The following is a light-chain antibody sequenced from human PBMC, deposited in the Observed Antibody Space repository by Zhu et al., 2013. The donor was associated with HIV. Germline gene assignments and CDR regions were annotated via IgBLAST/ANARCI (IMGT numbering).Light chain of an antibody. J-gene: IGLJ2*01. V-gene: IGLV3-1*01. CDR2: QDA. Sequence: SYELTQPPSVSVSPGQTASIPCSGDKLGDKYVSWYQQRPGQSPLLVIYQDAKRPSGIPERFSGSNSGKPATLTISGTQAMDEGDYYCQAWDSGKAVFGGGTRLTVL. CDR1: KLGDKY. CDR3: QAWDSGKAV.